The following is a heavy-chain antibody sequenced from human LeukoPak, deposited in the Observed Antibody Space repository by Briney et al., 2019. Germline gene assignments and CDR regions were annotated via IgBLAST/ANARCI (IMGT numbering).Heavy chain of an antibody. D-gene: IGHD6-6*01. Sequence: KSSETLSLTCTVSGGSISSSSYYWGWIRQPPGKGLEWIGSIYYSGSTYYNPSLKSRVTISVDTSKNQFSLKLSSVTAADTAVYYCARDRGYSSSHTAYYYYGMDVWGQGTTVTVSS. CDR3: ARDRGYSSSHTAYYYYGMDV. CDR2: IYYSGST. CDR1: GGSISSSSYY. J-gene: IGHJ6*02. V-gene: IGHV4-39*07.